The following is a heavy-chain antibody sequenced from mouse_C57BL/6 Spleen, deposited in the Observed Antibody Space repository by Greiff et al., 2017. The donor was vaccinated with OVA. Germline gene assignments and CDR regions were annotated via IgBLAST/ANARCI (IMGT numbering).Heavy chain of an antibody. Sequence: VNVVESGAELVRPGASVTLSCKASGYTFTDYEMHWVKQTPVHGLEWIGAIDPETGGTAYNQKFKGKAILTADKSSSTAYMELRSLTSEDSAVYYCTRRGDDYPLDYWGQGTTLTVSS. J-gene: IGHJ2*01. CDR1: GYTFTDYE. D-gene: IGHD2-4*01. CDR3: TRRGDDYPLDY. CDR2: IDPETGGT. V-gene: IGHV1-15*01.